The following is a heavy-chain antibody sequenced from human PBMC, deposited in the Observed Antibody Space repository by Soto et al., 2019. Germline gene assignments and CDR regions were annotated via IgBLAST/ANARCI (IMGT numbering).Heavy chain of an antibody. Sequence: QVQLVESGGGLVKPGGSLRLSCAASGFTFSDYYMSWIRQAPGKGLEWVSYISSSGSTIYYADSVKGRFTISRDNAKNSLYLQMSRLRAEDTAVYYCAREGAQPEGGSGGSCYSGCAFDIWGQGTMVTVSS. CDR1: GFTFSDYY. CDR2: ISSSGSTI. CDR3: AREGAQPEGGSGGSCYSGCAFDI. V-gene: IGHV3-11*01. D-gene: IGHD2-15*01. J-gene: IGHJ3*02.